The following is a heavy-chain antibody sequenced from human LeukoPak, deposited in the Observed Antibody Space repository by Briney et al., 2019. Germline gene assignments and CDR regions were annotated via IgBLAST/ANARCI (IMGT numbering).Heavy chain of an antibody. CDR2: IYYSGSA. CDR1: GGSVSSGSYY. J-gene: IGHJ4*02. CDR3: ARGRDYYDTSAGY. V-gene: IGHV4-61*01. D-gene: IGHD3-22*01. Sequence: PSETLSLTCTVSGGSVSSGSYYWSWIRQPPGKGLGWIAFIYYSGSANYNPSLKSRVTISVDTSKNQFSLKLSSVTTADTAVYYCARGRDYYDTSAGYWGQGTLVTVSS.